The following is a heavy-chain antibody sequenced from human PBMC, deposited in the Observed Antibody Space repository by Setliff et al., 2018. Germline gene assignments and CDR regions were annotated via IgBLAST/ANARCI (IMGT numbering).Heavy chain of an antibody. D-gene: IGHD1-20*01. CDR3: ARDRGVTATY. CDR1: GFTLRSYW. V-gene: IGHV3-7*01. Sequence: PGGSLRLSCAASGFTLRSYWMSWVRQAPGKGLEWVANIKEDGSETYYGGSVKGRFTISRDNAKNSLYLQMDSLRADDTAVYYCARDRGVTATYWGQGTLVTVSS. J-gene: IGHJ4*02. CDR2: IKEDGSET.